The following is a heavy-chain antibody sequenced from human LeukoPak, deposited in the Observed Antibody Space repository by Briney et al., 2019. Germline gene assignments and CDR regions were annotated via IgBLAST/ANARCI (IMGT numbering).Heavy chain of an antibody. Sequence: SETLSLTCTVSGGSISDSYYWGWIRQPPGKGLEWIGSIYYGRNTYYNPSLESRITISVDTSKNQFSLKLSSVTAADTAVYYCARGGYYYESSGYKPHFDYWGQGTLVTVSS. D-gene: IGHD3-22*01. CDR3: ARGGYYYESSGYKPHFDY. CDR2: IYYGRNT. CDR1: GGSISDSYY. V-gene: IGHV4-39*01. J-gene: IGHJ4*02.